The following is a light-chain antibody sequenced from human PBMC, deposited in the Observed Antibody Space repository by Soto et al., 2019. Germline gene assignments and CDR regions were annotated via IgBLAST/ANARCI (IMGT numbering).Light chain of an antibody. CDR2: KVS. J-gene: IGKJ1*01. Sequence: DIQMTQSPSTLSASVGDTVIITCRASQSVDNWLAWFQQKPGQAPKFLIYKVSNLESGVPSRFSGSGSGTEFTLTINNLQPDDFATYYCQQYNTYSWAFGQGTKVEI. CDR3: QQYNTYSWA. CDR1: QSVDNW. V-gene: IGKV1-5*03.